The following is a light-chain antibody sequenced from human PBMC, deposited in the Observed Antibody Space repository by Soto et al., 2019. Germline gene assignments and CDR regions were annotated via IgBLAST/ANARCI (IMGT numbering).Light chain of an antibody. CDR1: PGISSW. CDR2: AAS. J-gene: IGKJ4*01. Sequence: DIQMTQSPSSVSASVGDRVTITCRASPGISSWLAWYQQKPGKAPKLLIYAASSLQSGVPSRFSGSGSGTDFPLTISSLQPEDFANYYCQQANSFPGFGGGTKVEIK. CDR3: QQANSFPG. V-gene: IGKV1-12*01.